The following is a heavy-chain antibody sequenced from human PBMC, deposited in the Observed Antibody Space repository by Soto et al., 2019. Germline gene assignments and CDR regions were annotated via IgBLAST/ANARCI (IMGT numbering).Heavy chain of an antibody. CDR1: GYTFTSYD. CDR2: MNPNSGNT. D-gene: IGHD2-2*02. CDR3: ARGGIVVVPAAIRNYYYGMDV. V-gene: IGHV1-8*01. J-gene: IGHJ6*02. Sequence: VASVKVSCKASGYTFTSYDINWVRQATGQGLEWMGWMNPNSGNTGYAQKFQGRVTMTRNTSISTAYMELSSLRSEDTAVYYCARGGIVVVPAAIRNYYYGMDVWGQGTTVTVSS.